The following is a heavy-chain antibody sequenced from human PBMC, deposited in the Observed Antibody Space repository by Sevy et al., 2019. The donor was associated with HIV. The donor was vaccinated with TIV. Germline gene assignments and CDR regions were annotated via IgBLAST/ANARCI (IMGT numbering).Heavy chain of an antibody. CDR1: GFSFSTYW. J-gene: IGHJ4*02. V-gene: IGHV3-7*01. D-gene: IGHD3-22*01. Sequence: GESLKISRAASGFSFSTYWMHWVRQAPGKGLEWVANIKQDESEKYYVASVKGRFTISRDNAKNSVYLEMNSLRPEDTAIYYCAKGNSGSFDYWGQGTLVTVSS. CDR2: IKQDESEK. CDR3: AKGNSGSFDY.